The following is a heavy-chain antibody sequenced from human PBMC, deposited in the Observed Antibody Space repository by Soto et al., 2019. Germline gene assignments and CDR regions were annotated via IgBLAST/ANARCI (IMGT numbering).Heavy chain of an antibody. CDR1: GFDFNTYG. J-gene: IGHJ5*02. V-gene: IGHV3-30*18. Sequence: QVQLVHSGGGVVQPGRSLRLSCAASGFDFNTYGLHWVRQAPGKGLEWVAGISFDGGNQYYADSVKGRIPISRDKSNNTLYLQMNSLGAEDTATSYCAKDSSVTAAGSGGWFDPWGQGTLVIVSS. CDR2: ISFDGGNQ. D-gene: IGHD6-13*01. CDR3: AKDSSVTAAGSGGWFDP.